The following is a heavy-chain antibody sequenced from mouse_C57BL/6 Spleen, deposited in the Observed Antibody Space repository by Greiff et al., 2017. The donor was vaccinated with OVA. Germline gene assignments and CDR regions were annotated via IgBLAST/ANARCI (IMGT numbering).Heavy chain of an antibody. D-gene: IGHD1-1*01. CDR1: GYTFTSYW. CDR3: AREGNYYGSSLRN. Sequence: QVQLQQPGAELVRPGSSVKLSCKASGYTFTSYWMDWVKQRPGQGLEWIGNIYPSDSETHYNQKFKDKATLTVDKSSSTAYRQLSSLTSEDSAVYYCAREGNYYGSSLRNWGQGTTLTVSS. V-gene: IGHV1-61*01. J-gene: IGHJ2*01. CDR2: IYPSDSET.